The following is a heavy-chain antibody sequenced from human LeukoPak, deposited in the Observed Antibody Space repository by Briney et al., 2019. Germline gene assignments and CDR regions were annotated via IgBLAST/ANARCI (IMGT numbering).Heavy chain of an antibody. CDR1: GYTFTGYY. J-gene: IGHJ5*02. CDR3: ARDPALYYYGPPFDP. D-gene: IGHD3-10*01. CDR2: INPNSGGT. V-gene: IGHV1-2*02. Sequence: ASVKVSCKASGYTFTGYYMHWVRQAPGQGFEWMGWINPNSGGTNYAQKFQGRVTMTRDTSISTAYMEPSRLRFDDTAVYYCARDPALYYYGPPFDPWGQGSLVTVSS.